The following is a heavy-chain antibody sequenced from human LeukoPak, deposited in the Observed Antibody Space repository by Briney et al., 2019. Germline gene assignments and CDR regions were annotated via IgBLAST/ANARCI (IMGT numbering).Heavy chain of an antibody. Sequence: PGGSLRLSCAGSGFTFSSYAMSWVRQAPGKGLEWVSAISGSGGSTYYADSVKGRFTISRDNSKNTLYLQMNSLRAEDTAVYYCAKVDNIVVVVAATPFDYWGQGTLVTVSS. V-gene: IGHV3-23*01. J-gene: IGHJ4*02. D-gene: IGHD2-15*01. CDR3: AKVDNIVVVVAATPFDY. CDR1: GFTFSSYA. CDR2: ISGSGGST.